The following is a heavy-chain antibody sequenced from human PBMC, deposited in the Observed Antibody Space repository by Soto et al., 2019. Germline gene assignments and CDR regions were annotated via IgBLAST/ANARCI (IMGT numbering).Heavy chain of an antibody. J-gene: IGHJ4*02. D-gene: IGHD6-13*01. CDR2: VSGSGGST. CDR1: GFTFSSYA. V-gene: IGHV3-23*01. CDR3: ARRGPGTYFDY. Sequence: EVQLLESGGGLVQPGGSLRLSCAASGFTFSSYAMRWVRQAPGKGLEWVSAVSGSGGSTYYADSVKGRFTISRDNSKNTLYLQLNSLRAEDTAVYYCARRGPGTYFDYWGQGTLVTVSS.